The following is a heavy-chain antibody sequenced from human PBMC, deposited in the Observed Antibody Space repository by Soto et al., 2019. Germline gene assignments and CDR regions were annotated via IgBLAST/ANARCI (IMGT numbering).Heavy chain of an antibody. CDR1: GGSISSSNW. J-gene: IGHJ6*02. V-gene: IGHV4-4*02. D-gene: IGHD3-10*01. Sequence: SETLSLTCAVSGGSISSSNWWSWVRQPPGKGLEWIGEIYHSGSTNYNPSLKSRVTISVDKSKNQFSLKLSSVTAADTAVYYGARVGLWSRDGMDGWGQGTTVTVSS. CDR3: ARVGLWSRDGMDG. CDR2: IYHSGST.